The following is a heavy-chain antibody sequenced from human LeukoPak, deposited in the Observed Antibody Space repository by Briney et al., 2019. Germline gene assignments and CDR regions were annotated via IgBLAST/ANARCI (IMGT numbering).Heavy chain of an antibody. CDR2: MNPNSGNT. CDR3: ARVVVVAATRYYAWFDP. V-gene: IGHV1-8*01. J-gene: IGHJ5*02. Sequence: ASVKVSCKASGYTFTRYDINWVRQATGQGLEWMGWMNPNSGNTGYAQKFQGRVTMTRNTSISTAYMELSSLRSEDTAVYYCARVVVVAATRYYAWFDPWGQGSLVTVSS. CDR1: GYTFTRYD. D-gene: IGHD2-15*01.